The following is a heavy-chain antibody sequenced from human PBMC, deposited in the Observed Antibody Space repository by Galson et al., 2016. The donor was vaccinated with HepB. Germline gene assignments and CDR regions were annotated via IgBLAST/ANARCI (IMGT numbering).Heavy chain of an antibody. CDR3: ARGGEESFYLYWYFDL. J-gene: IGHJ2*01. V-gene: IGHV3-23*01. CDR2: IVRAGDDRT. Sequence: SLRLSCAASGLTFSNHVMSWVRQAPGKGLEWVSLIVRAGDDRTFYADPVKGRFTISRDDSKNTLYLQMNSLRAEDTAVYFCARGGEESFYLYWYFDLWGRGTVVTVSS. CDR1: GLTFSNHV. D-gene: IGHD2-21*01.